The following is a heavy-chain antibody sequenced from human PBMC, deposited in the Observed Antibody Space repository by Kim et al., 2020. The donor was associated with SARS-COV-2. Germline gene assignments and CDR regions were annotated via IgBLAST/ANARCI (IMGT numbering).Heavy chain of an antibody. CDR1: GFTFNDYA. CDR3: DRTRVTGTTAAFD. Sequence: GGSLRLSCAASGFTFNDYAMHWVRQAPGKGLEWVGCIRGNGGNNDYAYSGWGRVTITSDNADYTNKLQLHMMRAENEAVDYCDRTRVTGTTAAFD. D-gene: IGHD1-7*01. V-gene: IGHV3-9*01. CDR2: IRGNGGNN. J-gene: IGHJ4*01.